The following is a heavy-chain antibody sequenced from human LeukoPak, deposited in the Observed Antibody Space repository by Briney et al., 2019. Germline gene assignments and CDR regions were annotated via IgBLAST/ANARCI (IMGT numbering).Heavy chain of an antibody. CDR2: INPSGGST. D-gene: IGHD2-15*01. V-gene: IGHV1-46*01. CDR3: ARVGRYCSGGSCWRWFDP. Sequence: ASVKVSCKASGYTFTSYYMHWVRQAPGQGLEWMGIINPSGGSTSYAQKFQGRVTMTRDMSTSTVYMELSSLRSEDTAVYYCARVGRYCSGGSCWRWFDPGAREPWSPSPQ. CDR1: GYTFTSYY. J-gene: IGHJ5*02.